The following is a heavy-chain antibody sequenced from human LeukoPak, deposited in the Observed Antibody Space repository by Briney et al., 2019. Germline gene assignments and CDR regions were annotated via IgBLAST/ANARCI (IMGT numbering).Heavy chain of an antibody. Sequence: QTGGSLRLSCAASGFTFSTYWMTWVRQAPGKGLEWVAFIRYDGSSKYYADSVKGRFTIPRDNSKNTLYLQMSSLRAEDTAVYYCAKDRAPMVIFLDSFQHWGQGTLVTVSS. CDR2: IRYDGSSK. J-gene: IGHJ1*01. CDR1: GFTFSTYW. V-gene: IGHV3-30*02. D-gene: IGHD3-22*01. CDR3: AKDRAPMVIFLDSFQH.